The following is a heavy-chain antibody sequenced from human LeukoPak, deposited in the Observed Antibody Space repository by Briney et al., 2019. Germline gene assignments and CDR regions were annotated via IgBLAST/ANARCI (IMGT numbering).Heavy chain of an antibody. J-gene: IGHJ6*02. D-gene: IGHD1-14*01. CDR2: IKQDGSEK. CDR1: GFTFSSYW. V-gene: IGHV3-7*01. CDR3: ARDATPITPYYYYYGMDV. Sequence: GGSLRLSCAASGFTFSSYWMSWVRQAPGKGLEWVANIKQDGSEKYYVDSVKGRFTISRDNAKNSLYLQMNSLRAEDTAVYYCARDATPITPYYYYYGMDVWGQGTTVTVSS.